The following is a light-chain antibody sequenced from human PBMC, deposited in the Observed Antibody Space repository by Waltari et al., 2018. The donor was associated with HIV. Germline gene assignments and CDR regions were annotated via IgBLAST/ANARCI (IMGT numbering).Light chain of an antibody. CDR1: EPISSSH. V-gene: IGKV3-20*01. CDR2: VAS. J-gene: IGKJ1*01. Sequence: DTVLTRSPGTLSLSTGEGATLFCGATEPISSSHLAWYHVKPRQAPRRPIYVASVRAAGSPGRFDGQASGTDLPLTLTRLDPDDVAVYFCHQDDSLPETFGQGT. CDR3: HQDDSLPET.